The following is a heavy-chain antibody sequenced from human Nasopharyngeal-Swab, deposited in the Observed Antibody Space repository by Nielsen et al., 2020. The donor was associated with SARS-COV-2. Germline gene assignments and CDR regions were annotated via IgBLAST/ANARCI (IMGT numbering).Heavy chain of an antibody. V-gene: IGHV4-39*01. Sequence: WIRQPPGKGLEWIGSIYYSGSTCYNPSLKSRVTISVDTSKNQFSLKLSSVTAADTAVYYCAGGAGYYYYYMDVWGKGTTVTVSS. J-gene: IGHJ6*03. CDR3: AGGAGYYYYYMDV. CDR2: IYYSGST. D-gene: IGHD1-26*01.